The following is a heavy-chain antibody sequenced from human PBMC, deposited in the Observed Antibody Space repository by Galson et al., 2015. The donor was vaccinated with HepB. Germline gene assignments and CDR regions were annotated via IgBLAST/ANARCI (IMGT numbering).Heavy chain of an antibody. J-gene: IGHJ1*01. CDR1: AFTFSNFG. V-gene: IGHV3-30*02. Sequence: SLRLSCAASAFTFSNFGMRWVRQAPGKGLEWVAFIRYDGNDKYYGDSVKGRFTISRGNSKNTLYLQMNRLRAEDTAVYYCAKDTSPYCSSPNCYEGYFLHWGQGTLVTVSS. CDR2: IRYDGNDK. CDR3: AKDTSPYCSSPNCYEGYFLH. D-gene: IGHD2-2*01.